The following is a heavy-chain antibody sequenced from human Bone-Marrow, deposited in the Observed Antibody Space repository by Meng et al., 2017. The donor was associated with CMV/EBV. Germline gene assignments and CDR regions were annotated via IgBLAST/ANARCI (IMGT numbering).Heavy chain of an antibody. J-gene: IGHJ4*02. V-gene: IGHV1-2*02. Sequence: ASVKVSCKASGYTFIGYYMHWVRQAPGQGLEWMGWINPNSGGTNYAQKFQGRVTMTRDTSISTAYMELSRLRSDDTAVYYRARGSGGMGYCSSTSCYPHWGQGTLVTVSS. CDR1: GYTFIGYY. CDR2: INPNSGGT. CDR3: ARGSGGMGYCSSTSCYPH. D-gene: IGHD2-2*01.